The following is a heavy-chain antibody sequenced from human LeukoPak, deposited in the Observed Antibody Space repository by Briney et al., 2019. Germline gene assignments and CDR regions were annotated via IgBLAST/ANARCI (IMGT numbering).Heavy chain of an antibody. D-gene: IGHD6-13*01. V-gene: IGHV3-23*01. Sequence: GGSLRLSCAASGFTFSSYAMSWVRQATGKGLEWVSAISGSGGSTYYADSVKGRFTISRDNSKNTLYLQMNSLRAEDTAVYYCAKAASSSWPSYYYGMDVWGQGTTVTVSS. CDR2: ISGSGGST. CDR1: GFTFSSYA. CDR3: AKAASSSWPSYYYGMDV. J-gene: IGHJ6*02.